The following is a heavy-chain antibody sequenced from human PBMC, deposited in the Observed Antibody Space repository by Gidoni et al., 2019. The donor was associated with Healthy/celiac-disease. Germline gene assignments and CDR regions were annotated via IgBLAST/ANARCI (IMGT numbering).Heavy chain of an antibody. Sequence: QVQLVESGGGVVQPGRSLSLSCAASGFTFSSYGMHWGRPAPGKGLEWVAVIWYDGSKKYYADSVKGRFTISRDNSKNTLYLQMNRLRAEDTAVYYCAREMGVSPEGDAFDYWGHGTLVTVSS. CDR1: GFTFSSYG. D-gene: IGHD3-10*01. CDR3: AREMGVSPEGDAFDY. CDR2: IWYDGSKK. J-gene: IGHJ4*01. V-gene: IGHV3-33*01.